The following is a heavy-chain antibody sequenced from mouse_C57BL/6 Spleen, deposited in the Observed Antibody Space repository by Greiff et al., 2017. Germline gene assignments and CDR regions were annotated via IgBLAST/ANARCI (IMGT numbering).Heavy chain of an antibody. J-gene: IGHJ4*01. V-gene: IGHV1-55*01. Sequence: QVQLQQPGAELVKPGASVKMSCKASGYTFTSYWITWVKQRPGQGLEWIGDIYPGSGSTNYNEKFKSKATLTVDTSSSTAYMQRSSLTAEDSAVDCCARVGSHYYAMDYWGQGTSVTVSS. CDR3: ARVGSHYYAMDY. D-gene: IGHD6-1*01. CDR1: GYTFTSYW. CDR2: IYPGSGST.